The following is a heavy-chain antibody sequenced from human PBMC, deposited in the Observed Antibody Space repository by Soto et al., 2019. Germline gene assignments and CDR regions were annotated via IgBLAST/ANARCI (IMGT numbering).Heavy chain of an antibody. CDR1: GGSVSSGSYY. D-gene: IGHD2-2*02. Sequence: QVQLQKSGPGLVKPSETLSLTCTVSGGSVSSGSYYWSWIRQPPGKGLEWIGYIYYSGSTNYNPSLKSRVTISVDTSKNQFSLKLSSVTAADTAVYYCASVTRTCISTSCYRYYYGMDVWGQGTTVTVSS. V-gene: IGHV4-61*01. J-gene: IGHJ6*02. CDR3: ASVTRTCISTSCYRYYYGMDV. CDR2: IYYSGST.